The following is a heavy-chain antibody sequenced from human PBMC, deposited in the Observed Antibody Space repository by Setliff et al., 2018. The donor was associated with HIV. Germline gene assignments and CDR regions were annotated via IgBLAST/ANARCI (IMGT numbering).Heavy chain of an antibody. D-gene: IGHD4-17*01. CDR1: GGSVGSGSYY. J-gene: IGHJ4*01. Sequence: PSETLSLTCTVSGGSVGSGSYYWSWIRQPPGKGLEWIGYIYYSGNTNYKPSLKSRVTLSIDTSKNQFSLNLHSVTAADTAVYYCSRDPPRYGYSNDFWGHATLVTVSS. V-gene: IGHV4-61*01. CDR3: SRDPPRYGYSNDF. CDR2: IYYSGNT.